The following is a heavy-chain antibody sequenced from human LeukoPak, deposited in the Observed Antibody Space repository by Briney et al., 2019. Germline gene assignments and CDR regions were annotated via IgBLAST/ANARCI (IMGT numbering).Heavy chain of an antibody. Sequence: PGGSLRLSCAASGFTFSSYAMSWVRQAPGKGLEWVSAISGSGGSTYYADSVKGRFTISRDNANNSLYLQMDSLRDGDTAVYYCARDGDYFSLHFDYWGQGALVSVSS. CDR3: ARDGDYFSLHFDY. D-gene: IGHD3-3*01. J-gene: IGHJ4*02. CDR2: ISGSGGST. V-gene: IGHV3-23*01. CDR1: GFTFSSYA.